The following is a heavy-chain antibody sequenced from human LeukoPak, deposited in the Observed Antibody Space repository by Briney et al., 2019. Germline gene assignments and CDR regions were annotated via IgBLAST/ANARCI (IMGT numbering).Heavy chain of an antibody. D-gene: IGHD1-1*01. CDR3: ARETNDWNFDY. V-gene: IGHV1-46*01. J-gene: IGHJ4*02. Sequence: ASVKVSCKASGYTFTGYYMHWVRQAPGQGLEWMGIINPSAGGTTYAQKFQGRVTMTRDTSTSTVYMELSSLRSEDTAVYYCARETNDWNFDYWGQGTLVTVSS. CDR1: GYTFTGYY. CDR2: INPSAGGT.